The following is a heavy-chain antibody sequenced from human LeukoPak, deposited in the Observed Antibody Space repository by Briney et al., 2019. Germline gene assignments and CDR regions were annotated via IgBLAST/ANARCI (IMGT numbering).Heavy chain of an antibody. Sequence: SVKVSCKASGGTFSSYTISRVRQAPGPGLEWMGRIIPILGIANYAQKFQGRVTITADKSTSTAYMELSSLRSEDTAVYYCARGGYCGDDCYFFPDLDYWGQGTLVTVSS. CDR1: GGTFSSYT. CDR3: ARGGYCGDDCYFFPDLDY. V-gene: IGHV1-69*02. CDR2: IIPILGIA. D-gene: IGHD2-21*01. J-gene: IGHJ4*02.